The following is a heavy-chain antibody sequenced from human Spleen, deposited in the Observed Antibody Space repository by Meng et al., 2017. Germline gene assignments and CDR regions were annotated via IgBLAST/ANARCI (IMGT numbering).Heavy chain of an antibody. Sequence: LQRGAARLLNPSEPLSLTCAAYGGSFMGYYWSWIRQPPGKGLEWIGEINHSGSTNYNPSLESRATISVDTSQNNLSLKLSSVTAADSAVYYCARGPTTMAHDFDYWGQGTLVTVSS. D-gene: IGHD4-11*01. CDR1: GGSFMGYY. J-gene: IGHJ4*02. CDR2: INHSGST. V-gene: IGHV4-34*01. CDR3: ARGPTTMAHDFDY.